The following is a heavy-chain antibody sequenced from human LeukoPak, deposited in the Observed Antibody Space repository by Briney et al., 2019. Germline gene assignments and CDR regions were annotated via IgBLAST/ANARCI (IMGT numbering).Heavy chain of an antibody. CDR1: GYSFTNYW. D-gene: IGHD3-10*01. V-gene: IGHV5-10-1*01. CDR2: IDPSDSYT. J-gene: IGHJ5*02. CDR3: ARIWFGESSNWFDP. Sequence: GESLKISCKGSGYSFTNYWISWVRQMPGKGMEWMGRIDPSDSYTNYSPSFQGHVTISADKSISTAYLQWSSLKASDTAMYYCARIWFGESSNWFDPWGQGTLVTVSS.